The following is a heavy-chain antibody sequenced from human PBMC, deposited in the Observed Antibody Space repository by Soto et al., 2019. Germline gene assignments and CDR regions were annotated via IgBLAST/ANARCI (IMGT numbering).Heavy chain of an antibody. CDR1: GRSVNIGTYY. D-gene: IGHD2-21*01. CDR3: TRGGDPYKTGH. V-gene: IGHV4-61*01. Sequence: PSETLSLTCTVPGRSVNIGTYYWSWSRQPPGKGLEWIGFIHYSGSTNYNPSLKGRVTMSVDTSKNQFSLKLTSVNTADTAIYYCTRGGDPYKTGHWGQGTLVTVSS. CDR2: IHYSGST. J-gene: IGHJ4*02.